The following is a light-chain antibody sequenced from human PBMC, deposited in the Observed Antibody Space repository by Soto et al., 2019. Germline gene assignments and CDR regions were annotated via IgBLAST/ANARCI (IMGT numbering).Light chain of an antibody. V-gene: IGLV2-14*01. Sequence: QSALTQPASVSGSPGQSITISCTGTSSDFGGYDFVSWHQQRPGKAPKLMIYDVTNRPPGVSNRFSGSKSGNTASLTISGLQAEDEADYYCCSFTSSDTHVFGTGTKVTVL. CDR1: SSDFGGYDF. CDR3: CSFTSSDTHV. CDR2: DVT. J-gene: IGLJ1*01.